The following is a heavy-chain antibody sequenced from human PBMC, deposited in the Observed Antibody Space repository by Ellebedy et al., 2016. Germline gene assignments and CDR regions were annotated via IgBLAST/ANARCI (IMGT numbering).Heavy chain of an antibody. CDR3: ARTSSSSSFGDY. J-gene: IGHJ4*02. CDR1: GFSFFSYA. V-gene: IGHV3-30-3*01. Sequence: GGSLRLXXAASGFSFFSYAMHWVRQAPGKGLEWVAVMSSDGSNKYYADSVKGRFTVSRDNSKNTLYLQMDSLRAEDTAVYFCARTSSSSSFGDYWGQGTLVTVSS. D-gene: IGHD6-6*01. CDR2: MSSDGSNK.